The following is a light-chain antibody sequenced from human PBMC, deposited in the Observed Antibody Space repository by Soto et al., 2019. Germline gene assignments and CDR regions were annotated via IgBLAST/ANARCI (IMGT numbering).Light chain of an antibody. CDR2: EVS. CDR3: AAWDDFLNVYV. Sequence: QSALTQPASVSGSPGQSITISCTGTSSDIGGYSYVSWYQQHPGKAPKLMISEVSNRPSGVSNRFSGSKSGNTASLTISGLQAEDEADYYCAAWDDFLNVYVFGTGTKLTVL. CDR1: SSDIGGYSY. J-gene: IGLJ1*01. V-gene: IGLV2-14*01.